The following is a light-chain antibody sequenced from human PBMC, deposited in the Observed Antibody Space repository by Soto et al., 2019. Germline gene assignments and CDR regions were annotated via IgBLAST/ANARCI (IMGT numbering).Light chain of an antibody. V-gene: IGKV1-5*01. CDR1: QSISNW. Sequence: DIQMTQSPSTLPASVGDRVTITCRASQSISNWLAWYQQKPGQAPKLLIYDASSLETGVPARFSGSGSGTEFALTISSLQHDDFATYYCQRYGRSSTWAFGQGTKVDIK. CDR2: DAS. CDR3: QRYGRSSTWA. J-gene: IGKJ1*01.